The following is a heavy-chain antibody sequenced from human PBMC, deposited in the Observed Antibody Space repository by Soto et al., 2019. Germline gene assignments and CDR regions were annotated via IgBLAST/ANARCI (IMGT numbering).Heavy chain of an antibody. CDR3: ATRDTNCYTAKY. J-gene: IGHJ4*02. Sequence: ASVKVSCKVYGYTLTELSIHWVRQAPGKGLEWMGGFDPEDGETIYAQKFQGRVTMTEDTSTDTAYMELSSLRSEDTAVYPCATRDTNCYTAKYWGQGTLLTVSS. D-gene: IGHD2-2*02. V-gene: IGHV1-24*01. CDR2: FDPEDGET. CDR1: GYTLTELS.